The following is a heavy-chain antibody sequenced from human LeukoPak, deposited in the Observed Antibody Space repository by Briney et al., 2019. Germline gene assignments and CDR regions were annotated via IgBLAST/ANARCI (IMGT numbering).Heavy chain of an antibody. CDR1: GFTFSSYS. CDR3: ARDKDHYDILTGYSFSWFDP. V-gene: IGHV3-21*01. CDR2: ISSSSSYI. J-gene: IGHJ5*02. Sequence: PGGSLRLSCAASGFTFSSYSMNWVRQAPGKGLEWVSSISSSSSYIYYADSVKGRFTISRDNAKNSLYLQMNSLRAEDTAVYYCARDKDHYDILTGYSFSWFDPWGQGTLVTVSS. D-gene: IGHD3-9*01.